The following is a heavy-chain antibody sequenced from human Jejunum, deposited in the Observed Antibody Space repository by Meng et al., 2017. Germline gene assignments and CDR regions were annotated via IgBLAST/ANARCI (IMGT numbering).Heavy chain of an antibody. CDR3: ARAMRYSGSYWDYFDY. Sequence: GESLKISCEVSGISISSYWMHWVRQVPGKAPVWVSRINSDGDYTTYADSVKGRFTISRDNAKNTLYLQMNSLRAEDTAVYYCARAMRYSGSYWDYFDYWGQGTLVTVSS. CDR1: GISISSYW. J-gene: IGHJ4*02. CDR2: INSDGDYT. V-gene: IGHV3-74*03. D-gene: IGHD1-26*01.